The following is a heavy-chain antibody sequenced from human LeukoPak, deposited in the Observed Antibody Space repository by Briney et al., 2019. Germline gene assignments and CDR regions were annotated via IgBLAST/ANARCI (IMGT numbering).Heavy chain of an antibody. J-gene: IGHJ4*02. D-gene: IGHD3-9*01. CDR2: IYTSGGT. CDR3: ARWGLYDILTGYYE. CDR1: GGSISSGSYY. Sequence: SQTLSLTCTVSGGSISSGSYYWSWIRQPAGKGLEWIGRIYTSGGTNYNPSLKSRVTISVDTSKNQFSLKLSSVTAADTAVYYCARWGLYDILTGYYEWGQGTLVTVSS. V-gene: IGHV4-61*02.